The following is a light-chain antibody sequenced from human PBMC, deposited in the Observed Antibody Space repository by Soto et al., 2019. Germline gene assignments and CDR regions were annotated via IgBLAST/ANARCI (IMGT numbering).Light chain of an antibody. J-gene: IGKJ1*01. V-gene: IGKV4-1*01. Sequence: DIVMTQSPDSLAVSLGESPTINCKSSQSVLYNSNDKNNLAWYQQNPGQPPKLLIYWASSRESGVPVRFSGSGSGTDFTLAISSLQAEDVAIYYCQQYYSTPWTFGQGTKVDIK. CDR1: QSVLYNSNDKNN. CDR3: QQYYSTPWT. CDR2: WAS.